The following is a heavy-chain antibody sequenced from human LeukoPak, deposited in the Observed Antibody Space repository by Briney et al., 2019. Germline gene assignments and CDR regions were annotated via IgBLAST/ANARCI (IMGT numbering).Heavy chain of an antibody. V-gene: IGHV1-46*01. D-gene: IGHD3-10*01. Sequence: ASVKVSCKASGYAFTSYYMHWVRQAPGQGLEWMGIINPSGGSTSYAQKFQGRVTMTRDTSTSTVYMELSSLRSEDTAVYYCARAGVRGVIRYWGQGTLVTVSS. CDR3: ARAGVRGVIRY. CDR2: INPSGGST. CDR1: GYAFTSYY. J-gene: IGHJ4*02.